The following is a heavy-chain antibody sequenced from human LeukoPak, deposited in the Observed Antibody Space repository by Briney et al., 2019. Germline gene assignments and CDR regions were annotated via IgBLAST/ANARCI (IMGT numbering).Heavy chain of an antibody. CDR2: ISGSGGST. Sequence: GGSLRLSCAASGFTFSSYAMSWVRQAPGKGLEWVSAISGSGGSTYYADSVKGRFTISRDNSKNTLYLQMTSLRAEDTAVYYCAKERSPDIVVVPAPAGYWGQGTLVTVSS. D-gene: IGHD2-2*01. J-gene: IGHJ4*02. CDR1: GFTFSSYA. V-gene: IGHV3-23*01. CDR3: AKERSPDIVVVPAPAGY.